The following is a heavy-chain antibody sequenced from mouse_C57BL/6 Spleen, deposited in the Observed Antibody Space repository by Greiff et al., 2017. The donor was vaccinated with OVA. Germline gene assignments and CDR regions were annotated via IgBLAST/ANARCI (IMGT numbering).Heavy chain of an antibody. CDR1: GYTFTSYW. CDR3: AFITTVVGAY. CDR2: IYPSDSET. V-gene: IGHV1-61*01. D-gene: IGHD1-1*01. Sequence: QVQLQQPGAELVRPGSSVKLSCKASGYTFTSYWMDWVKQRPGQGLEWIGNIYPSDSETHYNQKFKDKATLTVDKSSSTAYMKLSSLTSEDSAVYYCAFITTVVGAYGGQGTLVTVSA. J-gene: IGHJ3*01.